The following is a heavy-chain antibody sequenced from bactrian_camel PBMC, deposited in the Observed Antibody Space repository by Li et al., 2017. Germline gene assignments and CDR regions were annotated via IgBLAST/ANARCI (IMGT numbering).Heavy chain of an antibody. CDR1: GFTFSSYW. V-gene: IGHV3S6*01. CDR3: VRSSYWGWAAND. D-gene: IGHD5*01. CDR2: IDGTGGDT. J-gene: IGHJ4*01. Sequence: HVQLVESGGALVQPGGFLRLSCTASGFTFSSYWMYWVRQAPGKGLERVSLIDGTGGDTYYADSVKGRFTISRDNAKNTVYLQTTSLKPDDTAVYYCVRSSYWGWAANDWGQGTQVTVS.